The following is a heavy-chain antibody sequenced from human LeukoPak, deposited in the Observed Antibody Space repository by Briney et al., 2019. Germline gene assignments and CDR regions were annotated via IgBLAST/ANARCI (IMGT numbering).Heavy chain of an antibody. CDR2: IKQDGSEK. J-gene: IGHJ3*02. CDR3: AKDATVTTTGNAFDI. CDR1: GFTFSSYW. D-gene: IGHD4-17*01. Sequence: GGSLRLSCAASGFTFSSYWMSWVRQAPGKGLEWVANIKQDGSEKYYVDSVKGRFTISRDNAKNSLYLQMNSLRAEDTAIYYCAKDATVTTTGNAFDIWGQGTMVTVSS. V-gene: IGHV3-7*03.